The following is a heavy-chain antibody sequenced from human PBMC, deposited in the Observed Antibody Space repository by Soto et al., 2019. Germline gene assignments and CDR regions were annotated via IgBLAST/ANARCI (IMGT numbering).Heavy chain of an antibody. CDR1: GGSISSHY. D-gene: IGHD6-13*01. V-gene: IGHV4-59*11. Sequence: SETLSLTCTVSGGSISSHYWSWIRQPPGQGLEWIGEIYYSGSTKYNPSLKSRVTISVDKSKNQVSLKLSSVTAADTAVYYCARASPWIAAAGSDWFDPWGQGTLVTVSS. CDR3: ARASPWIAAAGSDWFDP. CDR2: IYYSGST. J-gene: IGHJ5*02.